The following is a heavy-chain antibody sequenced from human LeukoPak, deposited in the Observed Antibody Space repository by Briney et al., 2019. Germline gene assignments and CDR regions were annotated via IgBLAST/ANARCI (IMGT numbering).Heavy chain of an antibody. CDR3: ARQSDSGP. CDR2: IYYSGST. J-gene: IGHJ3*01. V-gene: IGHV4-39*01. Sequence: PSETLSLTCTVSGGSISSSSYYWGWIRQPLGKGLECIGSIYYSGSTYYNPSLKSRVTISVDTSKNQFSLKLSSVTAADTAVYYCARQSDSGPWGQGTMVTVSS. D-gene: IGHD5-12*01. CDR1: GGSISSSSYY.